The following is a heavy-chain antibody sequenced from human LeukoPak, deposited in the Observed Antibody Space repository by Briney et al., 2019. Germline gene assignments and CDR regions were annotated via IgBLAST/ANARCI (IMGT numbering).Heavy chain of an antibody. CDR1: GFTFSSYS. J-gene: IGHJ4*02. V-gene: IGHV3-21*01. CDR2: ISSSSSYI. CDR3: ARDRKYCSSTSCTYNY. Sequence: SGGSLRLSCAASGFTFSSYSMNWVRQAPGKGLEWVSSISSSSSYIYYADSVKGRFTISRDNAKNSLYLQMNSLRAEDTAVYYCARDRKYCSSTSCTYNYWGQGTLVTVSS. D-gene: IGHD2-2*01.